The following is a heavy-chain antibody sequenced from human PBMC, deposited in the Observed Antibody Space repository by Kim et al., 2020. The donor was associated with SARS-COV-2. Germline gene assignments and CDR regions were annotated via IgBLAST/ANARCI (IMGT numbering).Heavy chain of an antibody. CDR3: ARDPLLLWFGEPSNATYYYGMDV. Sequence: GGSLRLSCAASGFTFSSYWMSWVRQAPGKGLEWVANIKQDGSEKYYVDSVKGRFTISRDNAKNSLYLQMNSLRAEDTAVYYCARDPLLLWFGEPSNATYYYGMDVWGQGTTVTVSS. CDR2: IKQDGSEK. D-gene: IGHD3-10*01. J-gene: IGHJ6*02. CDR1: GFTFSSYW. V-gene: IGHV3-7*01.